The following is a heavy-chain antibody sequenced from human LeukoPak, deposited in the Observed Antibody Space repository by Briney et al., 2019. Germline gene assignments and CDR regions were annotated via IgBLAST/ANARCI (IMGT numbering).Heavy chain of an antibody. CDR1: GFTYSSYG. V-gene: IGHV3-30*18. J-gene: IGHJ6*04. D-gene: IGHD5-18*01. CDR2: ISYDGSNK. Sequence: PGGSLSLPCAGSGFTYSSYGMDWVRPAPGKGLEWVAVISYDGSNKYYADTVKGRFTISRDNSKNTLYLQMNSLRAEDTAVYYCAKDNVYSYGFNYYYYGMDVWGKGTTVTVSS. CDR3: AKDNVYSYGFNYYYYGMDV.